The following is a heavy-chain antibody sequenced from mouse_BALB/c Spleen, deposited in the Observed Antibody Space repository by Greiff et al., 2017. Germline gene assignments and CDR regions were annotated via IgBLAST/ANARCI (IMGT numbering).Heavy chain of an antibody. V-gene: IGHV1-15*01. CDR1: GYTFTDHE. Sequence: VPPQQSGAELVRPGASVTLFCKASGYTFTDHEMHWVKQTPVHGLEWIGAIDPETGGTAYNQKFKGKATLTADKSSSTAYMELRRLTSEDSAVYYCARRLHYAMDYWGQGTSVTVSS. D-gene: IGHD2-4*01. J-gene: IGHJ4*01. CDR3: ARRLHYAMDY. CDR2: IDPETGGT.